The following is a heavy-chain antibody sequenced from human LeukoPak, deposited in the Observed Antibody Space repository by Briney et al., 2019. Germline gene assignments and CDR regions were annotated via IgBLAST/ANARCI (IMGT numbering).Heavy chain of an antibody. CDR1: GGSISSYY. V-gene: IGHV4-4*07. D-gene: IGHD3-9*01. CDR2: IYTSGST. CDR3: ARDSYDILTAMRDAFDI. J-gene: IGHJ3*02. Sequence: SETLSLTCTVSGGSISSYYWSWIRQPAGKGLEWIGRIYTSGSTNYNPSLKSRVTMSVDTSKNQFSLKLSSVTAADTAVYYCARDSYDILTAMRDAFDIWGQGTMVTVSS.